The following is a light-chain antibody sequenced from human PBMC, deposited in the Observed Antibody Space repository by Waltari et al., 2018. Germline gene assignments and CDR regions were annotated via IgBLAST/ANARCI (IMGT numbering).Light chain of an antibody. CDR3: QQYSNWPPWT. CDR2: GAS. J-gene: IGKJ1*01. Sequence: IVMPPSPATLSVSPGARATLSCRSSPSVSSNLAWYQQKPGQAPRLLIYGASTRGTGILARFSGSGAGTEYSLTISSMQSEEFAVYYCQQYSNWPPWTFGQGTKVEIK. CDR1: PSVSSN. V-gene: IGKV3-15*01.